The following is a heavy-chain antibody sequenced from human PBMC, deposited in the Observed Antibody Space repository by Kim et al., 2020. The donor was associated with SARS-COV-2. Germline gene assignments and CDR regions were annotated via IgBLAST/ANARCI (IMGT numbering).Heavy chain of an antibody. CDR3: TRADSSGYSDY. CDR2: T. D-gene: IGHD6-19*01. V-gene: IGHV3-72*01. Sequence: TEYAASVKGRFTISRDDSKNSLYLQMNSLKTEDTAVYSCTRADSSGYSDYWGQGTLVTVSS. J-gene: IGHJ4*02.